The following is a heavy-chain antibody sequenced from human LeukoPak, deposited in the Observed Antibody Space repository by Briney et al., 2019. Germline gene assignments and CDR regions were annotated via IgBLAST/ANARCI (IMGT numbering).Heavy chain of an antibody. CDR1: GGSISSHY. J-gene: IGHJ1*01. Sequence: PSETLSLTCTVSGGSISSHYWSWIRQPPGKGLERIGYIYYSGSTNYNPSLKSRVTISVDTSKNQFSLKLSSVTAADTAVYYCARGSDYDFWSGYYTSEYFQHWGQGTLVTVSS. V-gene: IGHV4-59*11. CDR3: ARGSDYDFWSGYYTSEYFQH. D-gene: IGHD3-3*01. CDR2: IYYSGST.